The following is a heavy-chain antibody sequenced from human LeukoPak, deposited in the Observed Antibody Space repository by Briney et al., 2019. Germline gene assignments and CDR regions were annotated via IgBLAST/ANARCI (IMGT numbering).Heavy chain of an antibody. J-gene: IGHJ4*02. Sequence: GRSLRLSCTASGFTFGDYAMSWVRQAPGKGLEWVSAISGSGGSTYYADSVKGRFTISRDNSKNTLYLQMNSLRAEDTAVYYCAGRGSGSYFDYWGQGTLVTVSS. D-gene: IGHD3-10*01. CDR3: AGRGSGSYFDY. CDR2: ISGSGGST. CDR1: GFTFGDYA. V-gene: IGHV3-23*01.